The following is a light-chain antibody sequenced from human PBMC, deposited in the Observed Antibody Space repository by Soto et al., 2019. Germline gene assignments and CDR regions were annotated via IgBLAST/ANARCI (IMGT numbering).Light chain of an antibody. Sequence: ARSLPSSDSCSPSQLITISCTPTSSHAGGYNYRSWYQQHPGKAAKLVIYEVSNRRSGVSKRFSGSESGKKASLAISGLQAEDVADYSCSSYTSSSTLEVFGTGTKVTV. V-gene: IGLV2-14*01. J-gene: IGLJ1*01. CDR3: SSYTSSSTLEV. CDR1: SSHAGGYNY. CDR2: EVS.